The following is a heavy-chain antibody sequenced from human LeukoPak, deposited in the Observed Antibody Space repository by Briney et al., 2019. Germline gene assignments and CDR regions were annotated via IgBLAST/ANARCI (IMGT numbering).Heavy chain of an antibody. Sequence: QPGGSLRLSCAASGFTFDDYAMHWVRQAPGKGLEWVSGISWNSGSIGYADSVKGRFTISRDNAKNSLYLQMNSLRAEDTALYYCAKDMENRITMVRGLLHAFDIWGQGTMVTVSS. CDR2: ISWNSGSI. CDR1: GFTFDDYA. CDR3: AKDMENRITMVRGLLHAFDI. V-gene: IGHV3-9*01. D-gene: IGHD3-10*01. J-gene: IGHJ3*02.